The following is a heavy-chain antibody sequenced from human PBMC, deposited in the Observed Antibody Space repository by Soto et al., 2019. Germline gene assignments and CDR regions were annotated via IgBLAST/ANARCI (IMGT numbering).Heavy chain of an antibody. D-gene: IGHD6-13*01. J-gene: IGHJ4*02. CDR1: GGSISSGGYS. CDR2: IYHSGST. CDR3: ARVRRVGHSRSLGKFDY. V-gene: IGHV4-30-2*01. Sequence: PSETLSLTCAVSGGSISSGGYSWSWIRQPPGKGLEWIGYIYHSGSTYYNPSLKSRVTISVDTSKNQFSLKLSSVTAADTAVYYCARVRRVGHSRSLGKFDYWGQGTLVTVSS.